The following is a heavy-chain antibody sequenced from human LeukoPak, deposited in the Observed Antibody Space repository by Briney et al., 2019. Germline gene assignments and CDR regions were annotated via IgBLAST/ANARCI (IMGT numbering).Heavy chain of an antibody. Sequence: GRSLRLSCAASGFTFSSYAMHWVRQAPGKGLEWVAVISYDGSNKYYADSVKGRFTISRDNSKNTLYLQMNSLRAEDTAVYYCAIPYDSSGYYYDATPYYWGQGTLVTVSS. V-gene: IGHV3-30-3*01. CDR3: AIPYDSSGYYYDATPYY. CDR2: ISYDGSNK. J-gene: IGHJ4*02. CDR1: GFTFSSYA. D-gene: IGHD3-22*01.